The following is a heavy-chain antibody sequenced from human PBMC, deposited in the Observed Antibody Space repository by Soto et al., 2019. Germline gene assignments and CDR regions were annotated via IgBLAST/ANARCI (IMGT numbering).Heavy chain of an antibody. Sequence: PGGSLRLSCAASGFTFSSYWMHWVRQAPGKGLVWVSRINSDGSSTSYADSVKGRFTISRDNAKNTLYLQMNSLRAEDTAVYYCARVPGAGAYPFWGQGTLVTVSS. CDR2: INSDGSST. CDR3: ARVPGAGAYPF. D-gene: IGHD1-26*01. V-gene: IGHV3-74*01. CDR1: GFTFSSYW. J-gene: IGHJ4*02.